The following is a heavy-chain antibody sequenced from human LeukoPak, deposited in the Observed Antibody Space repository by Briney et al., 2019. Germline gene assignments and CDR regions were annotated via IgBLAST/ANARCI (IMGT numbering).Heavy chain of an antibody. V-gene: IGHV1-18*01. CDR2: ISAYNGNT. CDR3: ARRFKQDVLGTTMGWFDP. CDR1: GYPFTDYG. Sequence: ASVKISCKASGYPFTDYGIGWVRQAPGQGPEWMGWISAYNGNTNYAQKIQGRVTMTTDPSTSTVYMELKSLRSDDTAVYYCARRFKQDVLGTTMGWFDPWGQGTLITVSS. J-gene: IGHJ5*02. D-gene: IGHD1-26*01.